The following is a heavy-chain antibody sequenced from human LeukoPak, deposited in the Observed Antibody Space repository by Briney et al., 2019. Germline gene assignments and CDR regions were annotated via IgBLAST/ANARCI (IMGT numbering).Heavy chain of an antibody. CDR2: IYYSGST. Sequence: PSETLSLTCTVSGGSISSSSYYWGWIRQPPGTGLEWIGSIYYSGSTYYNPSLKSRVAISVDTSKNQFSLKLSSVTAADTAVYYCARTPRAAGAIYYFDYWGQGTLVTVSS. D-gene: IGHD1-26*01. CDR1: GGSISSSSYY. J-gene: IGHJ4*02. CDR3: ARTPRAAGAIYYFDY. V-gene: IGHV4-39*01.